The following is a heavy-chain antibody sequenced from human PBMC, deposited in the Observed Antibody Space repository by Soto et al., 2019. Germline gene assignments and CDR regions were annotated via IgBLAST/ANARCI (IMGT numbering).Heavy chain of an antibody. J-gene: IGHJ3*02. CDR2: ISAYNGNT. CDR1: GYTFTSYG. Sequence: ASVKVSCKASGYTFTSYGISWVRQAPGQGLEWMGWISAYNGNTNYAQKLQGRVTMTTDTYTSTAYMELRSLRSDDTAVYYCARDRLPRGHGAFDIWGEGTMVTVSS. D-gene: IGHD2-21*01. V-gene: IGHV1-18*04. CDR3: ARDRLPRGHGAFDI.